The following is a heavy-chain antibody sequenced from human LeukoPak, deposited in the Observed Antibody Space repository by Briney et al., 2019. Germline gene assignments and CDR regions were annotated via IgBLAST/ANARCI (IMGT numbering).Heavy chain of an antibody. CDR1: GYTFTSYD. CDR3: ARGQGVVAPIDY. CDR2: MNPNSGYT. V-gene: IGHV1-8*01. D-gene: IGHD2-15*01. J-gene: IGHJ4*02. Sequence: ASVKVSCKASGYTFTSYDINWVRQATGQGLEWMVWMNPNSGYTDYAQKFQGRVTMTRNTSISTAYMELSSLRSEDTAVYYCARGQGVVAPIDYWGQGTLVTVSS.